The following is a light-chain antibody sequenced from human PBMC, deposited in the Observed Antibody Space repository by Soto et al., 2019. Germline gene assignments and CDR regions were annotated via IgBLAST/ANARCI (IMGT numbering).Light chain of an antibody. J-gene: IGKJ3*01. CDR1: QSVSRN. CDR3: QQYNDWPPIA. V-gene: IGKV3-15*01. CDR2: AAS. Sequence: EIVMTQSPATLSVSPGERTTLSCRASQSVSRNLAWYQQKPGQAPRLLIYAASTRATVIPARFSGSGSGTEFTLTFSCLQPQDFAVYCCQQYNDWPPIAFGRGTKVDIK.